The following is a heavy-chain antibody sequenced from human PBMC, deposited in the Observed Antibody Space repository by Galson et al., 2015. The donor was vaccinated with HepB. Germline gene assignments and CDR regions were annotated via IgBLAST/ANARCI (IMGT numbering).Heavy chain of an antibody. CDR3: ASPGITTKVVGGFVY. J-gene: IGHJ4*02. Sequence: SLRLSCAASGFTFSSYAMHWVRQAPGKGLEWVAVISYDGSNKYYADSVKGRFTISRDNSKNTLYLQMNSLRAEDTAVYYCASPGITTKVVGGFVYWGQGTLITVSS. V-gene: IGHV3-30*04. CDR1: GFTFSSYA. D-gene: IGHD3-22*01. CDR2: ISYDGSNK.